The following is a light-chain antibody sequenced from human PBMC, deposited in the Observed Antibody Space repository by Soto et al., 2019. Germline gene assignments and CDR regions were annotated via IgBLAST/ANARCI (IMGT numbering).Light chain of an antibody. CDR2: DTS. CDR1: TGAVTSGHY. J-gene: IGLJ2*01. Sequence: QAVVTQEPSLTVSPGGTVTLTCGSSTGAVTSGHYPYWFQQNPGRAPRTLIYDTSNKQSWTPARFSGSLLGGKAALTLSGAQPEDEAEYYCLLSHSGARVFGGGTKLTVL. CDR3: LLSHSGARV. V-gene: IGLV7-46*01.